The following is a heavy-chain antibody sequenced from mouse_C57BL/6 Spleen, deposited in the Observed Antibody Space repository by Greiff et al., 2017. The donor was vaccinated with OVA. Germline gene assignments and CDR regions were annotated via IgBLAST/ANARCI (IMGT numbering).Heavy chain of an antibody. D-gene: IGHD1-1*01. Sequence: VQGVESGPGLVQPSQSLSITCTVSGFSLTSYGVHWVRQSPGKGLEWLGVIWSGGSTDYNAAFISRLSISKDNSKSQVFFKMNSLQADDTAIYYCARNSLYYYGSSFDYWGQGTTLTVSS. CDR3: ARNSLYYYGSSFDY. CDR2: IWSGGST. J-gene: IGHJ2*01. V-gene: IGHV2-2*01. CDR1: GFSLTSYG.